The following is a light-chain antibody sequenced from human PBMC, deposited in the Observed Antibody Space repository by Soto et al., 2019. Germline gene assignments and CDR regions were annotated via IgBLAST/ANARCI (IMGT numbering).Light chain of an antibody. Sequence: DIQMTQSPSSLSASVGDRGTITCQASQDTSNCLNWYQQKPGKAPKLLIYDASKLETGVPSRFSGSGSATDFTLTISSLQAEDIARYYCQQCDQLPLTFGGGTKVDIK. CDR1: QDTSNC. CDR2: DAS. V-gene: IGKV1-33*01. CDR3: QQCDQLPLT. J-gene: IGKJ4*01.